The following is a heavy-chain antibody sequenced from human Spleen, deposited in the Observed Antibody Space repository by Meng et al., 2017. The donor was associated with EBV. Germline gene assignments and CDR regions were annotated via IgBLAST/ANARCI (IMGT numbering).Heavy chain of an antibody. CDR3: SRDLAGSDDS. J-gene: IGHJ5*01. V-gene: IGHV3-74*01. CDR1: EFTFSRYL. Sequence: QRVESGVALVEPGGSLSVSCEVSEFTFSRYLMHGGRQVPGEGLVWVSRINEYGSITNYADSVKGRFTISRDNAKNTLYLQMNSLRAEDTGLYFCSRDLAGSDDSWGQGTLVTVSS. CDR2: INEYGSIT. D-gene: IGHD1-14*01.